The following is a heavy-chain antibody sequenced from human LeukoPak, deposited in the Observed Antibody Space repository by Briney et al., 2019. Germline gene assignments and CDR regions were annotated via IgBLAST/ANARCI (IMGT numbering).Heavy chain of an antibody. V-gene: IGHV4-59*01. Sequence: SETLFLTCTVSGGSISSYYWSWIRQPPGKGLEWIGYIYYSGSTNYNPSLKSRVTISVDTSKNQFSLKLSSVTAADTAVYYCARALIFGVAGAPYYFDYWGQGTLVTVSS. CDR3: ARALIFGVAGAPYYFDY. J-gene: IGHJ4*02. CDR2: IYYSGST. D-gene: IGHD3-3*01. CDR1: GGSISSYY.